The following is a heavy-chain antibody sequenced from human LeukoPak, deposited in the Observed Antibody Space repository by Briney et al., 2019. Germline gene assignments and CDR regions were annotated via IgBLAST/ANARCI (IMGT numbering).Heavy chain of an antibody. J-gene: IGHJ4*02. CDR2: INPSGGST. Sequence: GASVKVSCKASGYTFTNYYMHWVRQAPGQGIEWMGIINPSGGSTTYAQKFQGRVTMTRDTSASTVYMELGSLRSEDTAVYYCARDDYGGTFFDYWGQGTLVTVSS. CDR3: ARDDYGGTFFDY. D-gene: IGHD4-23*01. V-gene: IGHV1-46*01. CDR1: GYTFTNYY.